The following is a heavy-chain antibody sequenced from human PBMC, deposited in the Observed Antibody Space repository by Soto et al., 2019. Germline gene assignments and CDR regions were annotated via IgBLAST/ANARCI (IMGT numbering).Heavy chain of an antibody. J-gene: IGHJ4*02. D-gene: IGHD2-15*01. V-gene: IGHV3-30*03. CDR1: GFTFSSYG. Sequence: RGSLRLSCAASGFTFSSYGMDWVRQAPGKGLEWVAVMSYDGGYQNYGDSVKGRFTISRDNFKNTLYLQMDSLKTEDTAVYYCATLMSGATHWGQGTLVTVSS. CDR2: MSYDGGYQ. CDR3: ATLMSGATH.